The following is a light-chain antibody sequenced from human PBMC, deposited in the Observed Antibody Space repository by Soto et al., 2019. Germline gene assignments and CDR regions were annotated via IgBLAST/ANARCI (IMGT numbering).Light chain of an antibody. J-gene: IGLJ1*01. CDR2: DVS. V-gene: IGLV2-11*01. CDR1: SNDVGGYNF. Sequence: QSVLTQPRSVSGSPGQSVTISCTGTSNDVGGYNFVSWYQQYPGKAPKLIIYDVSKRPSGVPDRFSGSNSGGTASLTISGLQAEDEASYFCCAYVGARSYVFGPGTKLTVL. CDR3: CAYVGARSYV.